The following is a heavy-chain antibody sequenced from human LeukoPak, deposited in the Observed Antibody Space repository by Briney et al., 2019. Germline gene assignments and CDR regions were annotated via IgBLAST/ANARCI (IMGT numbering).Heavy chain of an antibody. Sequence: SGGSLRLSCAASGFTFSGYGMHWVRQAPGKGLEWVAIIWDDRSNQYYADSVKGRFTISRDNSKNTLYLQMNSLRVEDTAVYYCARVRYYYDSNGEHNWFDPWGQGTLVTVSS. CDR1: GFTFSGYG. D-gene: IGHD3-22*01. J-gene: IGHJ5*02. CDR3: ARVRYYYDSNGEHNWFDP. V-gene: IGHV3-33*01. CDR2: IWDDRSNQ.